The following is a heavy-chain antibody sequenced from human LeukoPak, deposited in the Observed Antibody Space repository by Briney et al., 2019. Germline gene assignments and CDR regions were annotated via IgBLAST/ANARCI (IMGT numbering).Heavy chain of an antibody. Sequence: ASVKVSCKASGYTFTGYYMHRVRQAPGQGLEWMGRINPNSGGTNYAQKFQGRVTMTRDTSISTAYMELSRLRSDDTAVYYCARVSGAPHDAFDIWGQGTMVTVSS. CDR1: GYTFTGYY. D-gene: IGHD2-15*01. V-gene: IGHV1-2*06. J-gene: IGHJ3*02. CDR2: INPNSGGT. CDR3: ARVSGAPHDAFDI.